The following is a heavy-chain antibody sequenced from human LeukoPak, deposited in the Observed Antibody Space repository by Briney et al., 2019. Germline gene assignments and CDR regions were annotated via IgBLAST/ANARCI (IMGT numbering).Heavy chain of an antibody. CDR2: INHSGST. CDR1: GGSFSGYY. CDR3: ARGELGISAFDI. J-gene: IGHJ3*02. D-gene: IGHD7-27*01. V-gene: IGHV4-34*01. Sequence: SETLSLTCAVYGGSFSGYYWSWIRQPPGKGLKWIGEINHSGSTNYHPSLKSRVTISLDTSKNQFSLKLRSVTAADTAVYYCARGELGISAFDIWGQGTMVTVPS.